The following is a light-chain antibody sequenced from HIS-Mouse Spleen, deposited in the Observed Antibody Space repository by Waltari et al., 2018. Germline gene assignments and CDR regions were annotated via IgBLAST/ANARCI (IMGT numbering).Light chain of an antibody. Sequence: SYELTQPPSVSVSPGQTARITCSGDALPKKYAYWYQQKSGQAPVLVIYEDSKRPSGIPERISGSSSETMATLTISGAQVEDEADYYCYSTDSSGNHRVFGGGTKLTVL. V-gene: IGLV3-10*01. CDR2: EDS. CDR1: ALPKKY. CDR3: YSTDSSGNHRV. J-gene: IGLJ2*01.